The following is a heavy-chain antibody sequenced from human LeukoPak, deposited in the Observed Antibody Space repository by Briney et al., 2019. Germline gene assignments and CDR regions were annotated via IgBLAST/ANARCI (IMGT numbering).Heavy chain of an antibody. J-gene: IGHJ4*02. CDR2: IYPGDSDT. CDR1: GYSFTSYW. Sequence: GESLKISCKGSGYSFTSYWIGWLRQMPGKGLEWMGIIYPGDSDTRYSPSFQGQVTISADKSISTAYLQWSSLKASDTAMYYCARSYSSSWDPLDYWGQGTLVTVSS. D-gene: IGHD6-13*01. CDR3: ARSYSSSWDPLDY. V-gene: IGHV5-51*01.